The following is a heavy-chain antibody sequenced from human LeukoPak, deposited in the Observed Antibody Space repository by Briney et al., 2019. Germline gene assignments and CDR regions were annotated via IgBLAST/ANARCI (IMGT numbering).Heavy chain of an antibody. CDR1: GGSISSYY. CDR3: ARSTQATVGVAFDI. Sequence: SETLSLTCTVSGGSISSYYWSWIRQPAGKGLEWIGRIYTSGSTNYNPSLKSRVTMSVDTSKNQFSLKLSSVTAADTAVYYCARSTQATVGVAFDIWGQGTMVTVSS. D-gene: IGHD4-23*01. CDR2: IYTSGST. J-gene: IGHJ3*02. V-gene: IGHV4-4*07.